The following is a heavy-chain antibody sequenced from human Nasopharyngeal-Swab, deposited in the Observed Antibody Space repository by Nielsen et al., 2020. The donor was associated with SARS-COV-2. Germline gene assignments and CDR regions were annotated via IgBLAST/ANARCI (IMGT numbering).Heavy chain of an antibody. V-gene: IGHV4-34*01. J-gene: IGHJ6*02. Sequence: GSLRLSCAVYGGSCRGYNWSWNRKHPGKGQEWIGEINHSGSTNYNPSHKSRVTISVDTSKNQFSLKLSSVTAADTAVYYCARVKGIAAANYYYGMDVWGQGTTVTASS. D-gene: IGHD6-13*01. CDR3: ARVKGIAAANYYYGMDV. CDR2: INHSGST. CDR1: GGSCRGYN.